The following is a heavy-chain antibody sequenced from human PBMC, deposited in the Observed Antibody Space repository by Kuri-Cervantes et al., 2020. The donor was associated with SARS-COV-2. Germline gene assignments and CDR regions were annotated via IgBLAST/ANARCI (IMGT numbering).Heavy chain of an antibody. D-gene: IGHD1-26*01. CDR3: AKDLSGSFAFDY. Sequence: GGSLRLSCAAPGFTFSSYGMHWVRQTPGKGLEWVAFIRYDGSNKYYADSVKGRFTISRDNSKNTLYLQMNSLRAEDTAVYYCAKDLSGSFAFDYWGQGTLVTVSS. CDR2: IRYDGSNK. V-gene: IGHV3-30*02. CDR1: GFTFSSYG. J-gene: IGHJ4*02.